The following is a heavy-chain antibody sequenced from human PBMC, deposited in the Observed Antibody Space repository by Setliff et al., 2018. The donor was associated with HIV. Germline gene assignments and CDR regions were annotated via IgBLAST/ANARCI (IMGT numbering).Heavy chain of an antibody. Sequence: SETLSLTCAVYGGSFNGYSWTWIRQPPGNGLEWIGSIYWSGLTFYNPSLKSRVTISVDTSKNQFSLRLNSVTAADTAVYYCASDISPDDGYNRLHYFDYWGQGTLVTVSS. D-gene: IGHD5-12*01. CDR2: IYWSGLT. CDR1: GGSFNGYS. J-gene: IGHJ4*02. CDR3: ASDISPDDGYNRLHYFDY. V-gene: IGHV4-34*01.